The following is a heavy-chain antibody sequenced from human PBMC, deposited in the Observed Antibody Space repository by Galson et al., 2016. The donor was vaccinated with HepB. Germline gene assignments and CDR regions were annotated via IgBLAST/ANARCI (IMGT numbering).Heavy chain of an antibody. J-gene: IGHJ6*02. CDR2: ISHDGSKK. D-gene: IGHD3-3*01. Sequence: SLRLSCAASGFTFSSYGMYWVRQAPGKGLEWVAVISHDGSKKYYADSVKGRFTISRDNSKNTLYLQMSSLRAEDTAVYYCAKDEFLEGDYYYYGMDVWGQGTTVTVSS. V-gene: IGHV3-30*18. CDR3: AKDEFLEGDYYYYGMDV. CDR1: GFTFSSYG.